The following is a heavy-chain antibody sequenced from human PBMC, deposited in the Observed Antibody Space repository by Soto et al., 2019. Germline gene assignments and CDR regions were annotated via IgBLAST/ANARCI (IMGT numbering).Heavy chain of an antibody. CDR1: GFTFSDHY. V-gene: IGHV3-72*01. D-gene: IGHD6-19*01. CDR2: SRNKANSYTT. J-gene: IGHJ4*02. CDR3: ARVRYSSGWYSEYYFDY. Sequence: PGGSLRLSCAASGFTFSDHYVDWVRQAPGKGLEWVGRSRNKANSYTTEYAASVKGRFTISRDVSQFSLQLNSVTPEDTAVYYCARVRYSSGWYSEYYFDYWGQGTLVTVSS.